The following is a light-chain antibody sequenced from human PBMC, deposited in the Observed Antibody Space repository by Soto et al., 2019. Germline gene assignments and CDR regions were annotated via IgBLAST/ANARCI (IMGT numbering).Light chain of an antibody. Sequence: EIVMTQSPATLSVSPGERATLSCRASQSVGSNLAWYQQKPGQAPRLLIYGASTRATGIPARFSGSGSGTESPLTISSRQSEDFAIYFCQQYNNWPPDRTFGQGTKVEIK. CDR1: QSVGSN. J-gene: IGKJ1*01. CDR3: QQYNNWPPDRT. V-gene: IGKV3-15*01. CDR2: GAS.